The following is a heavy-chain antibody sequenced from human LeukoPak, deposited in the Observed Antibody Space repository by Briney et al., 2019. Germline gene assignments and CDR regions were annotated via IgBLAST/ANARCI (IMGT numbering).Heavy chain of an antibody. Sequence: SETLSLTCAVYGGSFSGYYWSWIRQPPGKGLEWIGEINHGGSTNYNPSLKSRVTISVDTSKNQFSLKLSSVTAADTAVYYCARGLSYGDPTAGYFDYWGQGTLVTVSS. J-gene: IGHJ4*02. CDR2: INHGGST. D-gene: IGHD4-17*01. CDR3: ARGLSYGDPTAGYFDY. V-gene: IGHV4-34*01. CDR1: GGSFSGYY.